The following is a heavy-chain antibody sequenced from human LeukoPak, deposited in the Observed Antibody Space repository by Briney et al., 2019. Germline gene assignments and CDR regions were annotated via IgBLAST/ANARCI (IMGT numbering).Heavy chain of an antibody. CDR3: ARGVYDFWSGYGGPALDY. Sequence: GGSLRLSCAASGFTFSSYAMSWVRQAPGKGLEWVSYISSSSSTIYYADSVKGRFTISRDNAKNSLYLQMNSLRAEDTAVYYCARGVYDFWSGYGGPALDYWGQGTLVTVSS. D-gene: IGHD3-3*01. J-gene: IGHJ4*02. CDR1: GFTFSSYA. V-gene: IGHV3-48*01. CDR2: ISSSSSTI.